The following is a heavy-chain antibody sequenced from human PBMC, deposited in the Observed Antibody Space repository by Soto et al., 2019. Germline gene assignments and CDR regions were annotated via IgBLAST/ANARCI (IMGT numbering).Heavy chain of an antibody. Sequence: SETLSLTCVVSCYSIRSGYFWGWIRQPPGEGLEWIASIYHNGGTYYNPSLKSRVTISVDTSRNQLSLKLRSVTAADTAVYYCARPRITASGHYFDSWGQGTVVTVSS. V-gene: IGHV4-38-2*01. J-gene: IGHJ4*02. CDR2: IYHNGGT. CDR1: CYSIRSGYF. CDR3: ARPRITASGHYFDS. D-gene: IGHD6-13*01.